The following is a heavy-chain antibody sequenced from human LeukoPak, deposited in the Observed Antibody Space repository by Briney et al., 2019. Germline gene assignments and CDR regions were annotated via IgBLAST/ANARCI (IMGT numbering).Heavy chain of an antibody. D-gene: IGHD2-21*01. V-gene: IGHV6-1*01. Sequence: SQTLSLTCAISGDSVSSSTAAWNWIRQSPSRGLEWLGRTYYRSKWYNDYAVSVKGRITINPDTSKNQLSLQLKSVTPEDTAVYFCTRGYSNPYYWFDPWGQGTLVTVSS. CDR2: TYYRSKWYN. J-gene: IGHJ5*02. CDR3: TRGYSNPYYWFDP. CDR1: GDSVSSSTAA.